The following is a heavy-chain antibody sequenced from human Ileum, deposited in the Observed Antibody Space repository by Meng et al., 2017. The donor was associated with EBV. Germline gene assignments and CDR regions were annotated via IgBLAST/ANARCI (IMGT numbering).Heavy chain of an antibody. J-gene: IGHJ4*02. V-gene: IGHV7-4-1*01. CDR2: ININTGNP. CDR1: GYTFTSSS. Sequence: QGQLVQSWSELKKPGDSVKVSCQAAGYTFTSSSMNWVRHAPGQGLEWMGWININTGNPTYAQGFTGRFVFSLDTSVSTAYLQIDSLKADDTAVYYCARGNGWRFDYWGQGTLVTVSS. D-gene: IGHD6-19*01. CDR3: ARGNGWRFDY.